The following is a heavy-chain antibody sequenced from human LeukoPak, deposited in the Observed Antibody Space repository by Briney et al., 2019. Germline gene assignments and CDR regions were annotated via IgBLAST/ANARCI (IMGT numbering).Heavy chain of an antibody. D-gene: IGHD5-18*01. V-gene: IGHV4-34*01. CDR1: GGSFSGYY. J-gene: IGHJ1*01. Sequence: SETLSLTCAVYGGSFSGYYWSWIRQPPGKGLEWIGEINHSGSTNYNPSLKSRVTISVDTSKNQFSLKLSSVTAADTAVYYCARETAGIQHWGQGTLVTVSS. CDR3: ARETAGIQH. CDR2: INHSGST.